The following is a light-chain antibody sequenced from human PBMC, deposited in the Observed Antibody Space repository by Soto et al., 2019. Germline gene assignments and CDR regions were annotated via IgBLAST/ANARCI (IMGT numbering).Light chain of an antibody. J-gene: IGKJ2*01. Sequence: DVVMTQSPLSLPVTLGQPASISCRSSQSLVFSDGNTYLSWIQQRPGQSARRLIYKVSNRDSGVPDRFSGSGSGTDFTLKISRVEAEDVGVYYCMQGTHWPPYTFGQGTKLEIK. CDR1: QSLVFSDGNTY. CDR2: KVS. V-gene: IGKV2-30*01. CDR3: MQGTHWPPYT.